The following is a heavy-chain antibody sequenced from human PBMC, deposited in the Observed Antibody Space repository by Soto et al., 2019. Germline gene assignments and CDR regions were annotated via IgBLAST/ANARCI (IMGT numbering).Heavy chain of an antibody. J-gene: IGHJ4*02. Sequence: SETLSLTCTVSGGSISGYYWSWIRQPPGKGLEWIGYIYYSGSTNYNPSLKSRVTISVDTSKNQFSLKLSSVTAADTAVYYCARASYYDSSGCDYWGQGTLVTVSS. D-gene: IGHD3-22*01. V-gene: IGHV4-59*08. CDR2: IYYSGST. CDR3: ARASYYDSSGCDY. CDR1: GGSISGYY.